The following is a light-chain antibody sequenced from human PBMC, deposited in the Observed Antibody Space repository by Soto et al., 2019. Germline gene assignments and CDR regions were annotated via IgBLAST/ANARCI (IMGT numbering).Light chain of an antibody. CDR1: GSDVGSYNL. V-gene: IGLV2-23*02. CDR2: EVS. J-gene: IGLJ1*01. Sequence: QSVLTLPASVSGFPGQSITISCTGTGSDVGSYNLVSWYQQHPGKAPKLMIYEVSKRPSGVSNRFSGSKSGNTASLTISGLQAEDEADYYCCSYAGSSTFAYVFGTGTKVTVL. CDR3: CSYAGSSTFAYV.